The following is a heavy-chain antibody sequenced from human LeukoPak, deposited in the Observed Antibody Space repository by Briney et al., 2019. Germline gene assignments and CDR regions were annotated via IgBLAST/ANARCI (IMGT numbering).Heavy chain of an antibody. Sequence: PGGSLRLSCAGTGFTFSSRAMSWVRQAPGKGLEWVSSISGSGVNTYYADSVKGRFTVSRDNSKNTLFLQMNSLRGDDTALYYCATPTPPRQWRLDDWGQGTLVTVSS. J-gene: IGHJ4*02. CDR3: ATPTPPRQWRLDD. D-gene: IGHD6-19*01. V-gene: IGHV3-23*01. CDR2: ISGSGVNT. CDR1: GFTFSSRA.